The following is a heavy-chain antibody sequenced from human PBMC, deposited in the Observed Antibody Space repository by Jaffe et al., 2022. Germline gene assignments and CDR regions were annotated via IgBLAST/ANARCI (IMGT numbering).Heavy chain of an antibody. CDR3: ARDSRWVRELNYFDY. CDR2: IKQDGSEK. J-gene: IGHJ4*02. CDR1: GFTFSSYW. V-gene: IGHV3-7*01. D-gene: IGHD3-10*01. Sequence: EVQLVESGGGLVQPGGSLRLSCAASGFTFSSYWMSWVRQAPGKGLEWVANIKQDGSEKYYVDSVKGRFTISRDNAKNSLYLQMNSLRAEDTAVYYCARDSRWVRELNYFDYWGQGTLVTVSS.